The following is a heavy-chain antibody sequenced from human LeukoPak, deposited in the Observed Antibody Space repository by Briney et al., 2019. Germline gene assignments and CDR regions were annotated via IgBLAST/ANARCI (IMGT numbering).Heavy chain of an antibody. CDR3: AREGWLQHYFDY. V-gene: IGHV1-69*04. J-gene: IGHJ4*02. CDR2: IIPILGIA. Sequence: SVKVSCKASGGTFSSYAISWVRQAPGQGLEWMGRIIPILGIANYAQKLQGRVTITADKSTSTAYMELSSLRSEDTAVYYCAREGWLQHYFDYWGQGTLVTVSS. CDR1: GGTFSSYA. D-gene: IGHD5-24*01.